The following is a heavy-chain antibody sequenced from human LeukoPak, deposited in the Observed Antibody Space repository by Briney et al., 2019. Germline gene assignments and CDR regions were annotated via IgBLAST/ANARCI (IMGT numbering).Heavy chain of an antibody. Sequence: ASVKVSCKASGYTFTSYDINWVRQATGQGLEWMRWMNPNSGNTGYAQKFQGRVTMTRNTSISTAYMELSSLRAEDTAVYYCARGTRYFDWLLRNYYYYYYMDVWGKGTTVTVSS. CDR1: GYTFTSYD. D-gene: IGHD3-9*01. J-gene: IGHJ6*03. V-gene: IGHV1-8*01. CDR2: MNPNSGNT. CDR3: ARGTRYFDWLLRNYYYYYYMDV.